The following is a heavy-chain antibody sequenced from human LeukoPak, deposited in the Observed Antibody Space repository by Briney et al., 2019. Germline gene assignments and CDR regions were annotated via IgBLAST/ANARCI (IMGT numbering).Heavy chain of an antibody. D-gene: IGHD6-13*01. V-gene: IGHV3-9*01. Sequence: GGSLRLSCAASGFTFSTSSLNWVRQAPGKGLEWVSGISWNSGSIGYADSVKGRFTISRDNAKNSLYLQMNSLRAEDTALYYCAKEGSSWYTLFDPWGQGTLVTVSS. CDR3: AKEGSSWYTLFDP. J-gene: IGHJ5*02. CDR2: ISWNSGSI. CDR1: GFTFSTSS.